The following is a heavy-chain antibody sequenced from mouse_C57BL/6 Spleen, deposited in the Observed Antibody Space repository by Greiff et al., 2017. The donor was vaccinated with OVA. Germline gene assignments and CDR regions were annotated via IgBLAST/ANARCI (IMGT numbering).Heavy chain of an antibody. D-gene: IGHD2-5*01. V-gene: IGHV1-82*01. J-gene: IGHJ4*01. CDR2: IYPGDGDT. Sequence: QVQLQQSGPELVKPGASVKISCKASGYAFSSSWMNWVQQRPGKGLEWIGRIYPGDGDTNYNGKFKGKATLTADKSSSTDYMQHSSLTSEDSAVKVCARRRSNWNAMDDWGQGTSVTVSS. CDR1: GYAFSSSW. CDR3: ARRRSNWNAMDD.